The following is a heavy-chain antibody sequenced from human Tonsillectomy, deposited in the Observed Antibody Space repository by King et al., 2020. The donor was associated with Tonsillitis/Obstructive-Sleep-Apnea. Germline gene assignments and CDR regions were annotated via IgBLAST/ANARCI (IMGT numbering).Heavy chain of an antibody. CDR3: ARVLQFLEWLYLDP. CDR1: GFSLSNARMG. V-gene: IGHV2-26*01. CDR2: IFSNDEK. D-gene: IGHD3-3*01. Sequence: VTLQESGPVLVKPPETLTLTCTVSGFSLSNARMGVRWIRQPPGKALEWLAHIFSNDEKSYSTSLKSRLTISKDTSKSQVVLTMTNMDPVDTATYYCARVLQFLEWLYLDPWGQGTLVTVSS. J-gene: IGHJ5*02.